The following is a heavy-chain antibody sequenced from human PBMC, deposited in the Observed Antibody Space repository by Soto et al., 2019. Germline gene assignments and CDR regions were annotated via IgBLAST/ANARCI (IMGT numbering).Heavy chain of an antibody. CDR1: GFTFSSYA. CDR2: ISSSGSYI. Sequence: GGSLKLSCAASGFTFSSYAMNWVRQAPGKGLEWVSSISSSGSYIYYADSVKGRFTISRDKAKNSLYLQMNSLRAEDTAVYYCARDELVGGAARYFDYWGQGTLVTVSS. V-gene: IGHV3-21*01. J-gene: IGHJ4*02. CDR3: ARDELVGGAARYFDY. D-gene: IGHD6-6*01.